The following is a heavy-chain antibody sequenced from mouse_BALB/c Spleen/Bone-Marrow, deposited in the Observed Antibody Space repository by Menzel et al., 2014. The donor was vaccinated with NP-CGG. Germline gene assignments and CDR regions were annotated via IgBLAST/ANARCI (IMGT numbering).Heavy chain of an antibody. Sequence: QVQPQQSGAELVKPGASVKLSCKASGYTFTSYWMHWVKQRPGQGLEWIGEINPSNGRTNYNEKFKTKATLTVDKSSSTAYMQLSSLTSEDSAVYYCARWLLYYWGQGTTLTVSS. J-gene: IGHJ2*01. CDR2: INPSNGRT. V-gene: IGHV1S81*02. CDR3: ARWLLYY. D-gene: IGHD2-12*01. CDR1: GYTFTSYW.